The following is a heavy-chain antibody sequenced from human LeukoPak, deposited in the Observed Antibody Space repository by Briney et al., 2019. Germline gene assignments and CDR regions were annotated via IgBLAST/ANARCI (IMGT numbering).Heavy chain of an antibody. J-gene: IGHJ3*02. CDR1: GGTFSSYA. D-gene: IGHD3-10*01. Sequence: SVTVSCKASGGTFSSYAISWVRPAPGQGLEWMGGIIPIFGTANYAQKFQGRVTITTDESTSTAYMELSSLRSEDTAVYYCAREAFTSGGFAFDIWGQGTMVTVSS. CDR2: IIPIFGTA. CDR3: AREAFTSGGFAFDI. V-gene: IGHV1-69*05.